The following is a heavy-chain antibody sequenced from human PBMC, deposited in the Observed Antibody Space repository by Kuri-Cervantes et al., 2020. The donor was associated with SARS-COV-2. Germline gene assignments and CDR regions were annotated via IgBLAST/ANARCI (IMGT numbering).Heavy chain of an antibody. V-gene: IGHV1-18*01. D-gene: IGHD6-6*01. CDR2: ISAYNGNT. CDR1: GGTFSSYA. Sequence: ASVKVSCKASGGTFSSYAISWVRQAPGQGLEWMEWISAYNGNTNYAQKLQGRVTMTTDTSASTAYMELSSLRSEDTAVYYCAGGEQLVLWYYYYGMDVWGQGTTVTVSS. CDR3: AGGEQLVLWYYYYGMDV. J-gene: IGHJ6*02.